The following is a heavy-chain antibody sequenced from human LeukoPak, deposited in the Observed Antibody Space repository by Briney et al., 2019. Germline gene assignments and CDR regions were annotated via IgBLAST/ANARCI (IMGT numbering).Heavy chain of an antibody. D-gene: IGHD6-13*01. V-gene: IGHV3-48*04. J-gene: IGHJ4*02. Sequence: GGSLRLSCAASGFTFSIYSMNWVRQAPGKGLEWVSYISSSSSTIYYADSVKGRFTISRDNAKNSLYLQMNSLRAEDTAVYYCARDTIAAAGTPDYWGQGTLVTVSS. CDR1: GFTFSIYS. CDR3: ARDTIAAAGTPDY. CDR2: ISSSSSTI.